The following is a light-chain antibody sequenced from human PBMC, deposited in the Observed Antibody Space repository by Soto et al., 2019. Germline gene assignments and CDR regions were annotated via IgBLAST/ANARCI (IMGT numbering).Light chain of an antibody. CDR3: RQRNNWAIT. J-gene: IGKJ5*01. CDR2: DAS. V-gene: IGKV3-11*01. CDR1: QGVSSY. Sequence: EIVLTQSPATLSLSPGERATLSCRASQGVSSYLAWYQQKPGQAPRLLIYDASNRATGVPARFSGSGSGTDFTLTISSLEPEDFAVYYCRQRNNWAITFGQGTRLEIK.